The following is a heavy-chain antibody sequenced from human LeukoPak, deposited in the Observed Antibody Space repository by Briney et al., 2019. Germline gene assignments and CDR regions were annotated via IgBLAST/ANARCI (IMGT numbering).Heavy chain of an antibody. Sequence: ASAKVSCKVSGYTFTSYGISWVRQAPGQGLEWMGWISAYNGNTNYAQKLQGRVTMTTDTSTSTAYLELRSLRSDDTAVYYCARRPITMVRGVIITWFDPWGQGTLVTVSS. CDR1: GYTFTSYG. CDR3: ARRPITMVRGVIITWFDP. V-gene: IGHV1-18*01. CDR2: ISAYNGNT. J-gene: IGHJ5*02. D-gene: IGHD3-10*01.